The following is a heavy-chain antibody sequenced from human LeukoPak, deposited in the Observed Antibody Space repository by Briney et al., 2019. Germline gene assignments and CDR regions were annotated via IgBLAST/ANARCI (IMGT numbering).Heavy chain of an antibody. J-gene: IGHJ5*02. CDR1: GGSISSSSYY. D-gene: IGHD5-12*01. Sequence: SETLSLTCTVSGGSISSSSYYWGWIRQPPGKGLEWIGSIYYSGSTYYNPSLKSRVTISVDTSKNQFSLKLSSVTAADTAVYYCARRRGYSGYGKYNWFDPWGQGTLVTVSS. CDR3: ARRRGYSGYGKYNWFDP. CDR2: IYYSGST. V-gene: IGHV4-39*07.